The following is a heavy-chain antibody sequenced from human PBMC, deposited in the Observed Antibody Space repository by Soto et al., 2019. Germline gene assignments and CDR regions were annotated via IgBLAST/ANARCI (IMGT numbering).Heavy chain of an antibody. CDR3: ARHWITMVRGVCHFDY. V-gene: IGHV3-23*01. CDR1: GLSFSSWS. CDR2: ISRSGGST. Sequence: PGGSLTVYCAACGLSFSSWSLNWFRQAPGKGLEWVSVISRSGGSTHYADSVKGRFTISRDNSKNTLYLQMNSLRAEDTAVYYCARHWITMVRGVCHFDYWGQGTLVTVSS. D-gene: IGHD3-10*01. J-gene: IGHJ4*02.